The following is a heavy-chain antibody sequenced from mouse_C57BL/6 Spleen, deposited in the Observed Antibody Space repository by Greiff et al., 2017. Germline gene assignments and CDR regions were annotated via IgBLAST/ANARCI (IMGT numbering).Heavy chain of an antibody. D-gene: IGHD1-1*01. V-gene: IGHV1-82*01. Sequence: QVQLQQSGPELVKPGASVKISCKASGYAFSSSWMNWVKQRPGKGLEWIGRIYPGDGNTNYNGKFKGKATLTADKSSSTAYMQLSSLTSEDSAVYFCARIDYGYWYFDVWGTGTTVTVSS. CDR3: ARIDYGYWYFDV. CDR2: IYPGDGNT. CDR1: GYAFSSSW. J-gene: IGHJ1*03.